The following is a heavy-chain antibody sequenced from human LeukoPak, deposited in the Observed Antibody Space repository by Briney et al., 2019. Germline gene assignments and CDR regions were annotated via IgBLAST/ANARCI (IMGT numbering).Heavy chain of an antibody. D-gene: IGHD3-3*01. CDR2: IYSSGST. V-gene: IGHV4-61*02. CDR3: ASTRNYDLWSGSGYFDL. Sequence: SQTLSLTCTVSGGSISSGSYYWSWIRQPAGKILEWIGRIYSSGSTNYNPSLKSRVTISVDTSKNQFSLKLSSVTAADTAVYYCASTRNYDLWSGSGYFDLWGRGTLVTVSS. CDR1: GGSISSGSYY. J-gene: IGHJ2*01.